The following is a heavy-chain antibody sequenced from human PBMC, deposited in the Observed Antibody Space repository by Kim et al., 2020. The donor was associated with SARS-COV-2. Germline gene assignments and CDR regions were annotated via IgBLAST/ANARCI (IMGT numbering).Heavy chain of an antibody. Sequence: GGSLRLSCVASGFTFSGYDMNWVRQAPGKGLEWVARISSKANSYSTASAASVFGRFTNTSDDSKNTAFQQMHSQNTDDTDVSNCTRPRTSGDHWGQGTLV. CDR2: ISSKANSYST. J-gene: IGHJ4*02. CDR3: TRPRTSGDH. V-gene: IGHV3-73*01. CDR1: GFTFSGYD. D-gene: IGHD1-26*01.